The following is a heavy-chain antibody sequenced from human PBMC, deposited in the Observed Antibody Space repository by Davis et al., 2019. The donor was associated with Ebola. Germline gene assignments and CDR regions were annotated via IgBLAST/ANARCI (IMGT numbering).Heavy chain of an antibody. V-gene: IGHV4-31*03. D-gene: IGHD3-22*01. CDR1: GGSISRGGSY. CDR3: ARDLRYDSSGYDYYFDMDV. Sequence: PSETLSLTRTVSGGSISRGGSYWTWIRQHPGKGLEWIGYIYYSGSTYYKPSLKSRVTISLDTSKNQFSLNLYSVTAADTAVYYCARDLRYDSSGYDYYFDMDVWGKGTTVTVSS. CDR2: IYYSGST. J-gene: IGHJ6*03.